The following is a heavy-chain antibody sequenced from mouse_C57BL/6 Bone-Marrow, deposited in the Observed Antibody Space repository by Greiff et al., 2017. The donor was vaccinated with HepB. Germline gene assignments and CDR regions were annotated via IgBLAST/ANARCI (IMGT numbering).Heavy chain of an antibody. CDR2: ISSGGSYT. CDR1: GFTFSSYG. CDR3: ARPRDVYYPYFDV. V-gene: IGHV5-6*01. D-gene: IGHD2-3*01. Sequence: EVKVVESGGDLVKPGGSLKLSCAASGFTFSSYGMSWVRQTPDKRLEWVATISSGGSYTYYPDSVKGRFTISRDNAKNTLYLQMSSLKSEDTAMYYCARPRDVYYPYFDVWGTGTTVTVSS. J-gene: IGHJ1*03.